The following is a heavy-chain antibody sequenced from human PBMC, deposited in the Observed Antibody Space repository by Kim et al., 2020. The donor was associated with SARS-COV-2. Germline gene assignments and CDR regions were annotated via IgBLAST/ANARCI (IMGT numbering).Heavy chain of an antibody. J-gene: IGHJ4*02. CDR2: INPNSGGT. V-gene: IGHV1-2*02. Sequence: ASVKVSCKASGYTFTGYYMHWVRQAPGQGLEWMGWINPNSGGTNYAQKFQGRVTMTRDTSINTAYMELTSLKSDDTAVYYCARDGLAAAGTGGWGQGTLVTVSS. CDR1: GYTFTGYY. D-gene: IGHD6-13*01. CDR3: ARDGLAAAGTGG.